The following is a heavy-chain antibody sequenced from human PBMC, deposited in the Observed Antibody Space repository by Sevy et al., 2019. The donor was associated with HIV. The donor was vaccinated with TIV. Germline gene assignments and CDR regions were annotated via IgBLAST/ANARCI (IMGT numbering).Heavy chain of an antibody. CDR3: ATGGGDYSDY. CDR1: GITFSGNW. CDR2: IQSAGGIT. D-gene: IGHD3-10*01. V-gene: IGHV3-74*01. Sequence: GGSLRLSCAASGITFSGNWMHWVRKGPGKGLEWVSRIQSAGGITTYADFVKGRFTISRDYAKNTLFLQMNSLRAEDTAIYYCATGGGDYSDYWGQGTLVTVSS. J-gene: IGHJ4*02.